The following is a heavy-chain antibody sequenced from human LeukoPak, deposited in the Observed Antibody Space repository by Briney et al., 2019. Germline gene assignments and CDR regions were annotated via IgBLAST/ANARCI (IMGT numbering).Heavy chain of an antibody. V-gene: IGHV3-21*01. J-gene: IGHJ6*03. D-gene: IGHD3-16*02. CDR1: GFTFSSYS. CDR3: ARDVVAFGGVIVIPDYYYYMDV. Sequence: GGSLRLSCAASGFTFSSYSMNWVRQAPGKGLEWVSSISSSSSYIYYADSVKGRFTISRDNAKNSLYLQMNSLRAEDTAVYYCARDVVAFGGVIVIPDYYYYMDVWGEGTTVTVSS. CDR2: ISSSSSYI.